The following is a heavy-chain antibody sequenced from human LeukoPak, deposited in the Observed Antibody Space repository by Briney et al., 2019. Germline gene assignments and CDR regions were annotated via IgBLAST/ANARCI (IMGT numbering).Heavy chain of an antibody. CDR1: GFTFTSSA. J-gene: IGHJ4*02. D-gene: IGHD3-16*02. Sequence: TSVKVSCKASGFTFTSSAMQWVRQARGQRLEWIGWIVVGSGNTNYAQKFQERVTITRDMSTSTAYMELSSLRSEDTAVYYCAASVIGLTQNTPPLDTHKYDYWGQGTLVTVSS. CDR2: IVVGSGNT. V-gene: IGHV1-58*02. CDR3: AASVIGLTQNTPPLDTHKYDY.